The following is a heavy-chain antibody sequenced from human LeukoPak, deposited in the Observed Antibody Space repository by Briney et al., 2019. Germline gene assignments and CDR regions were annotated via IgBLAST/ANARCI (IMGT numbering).Heavy chain of an antibody. J-gene: IGHJ6*02. CDR2: ISSSSSTI. V-gene: IGHV3-48*04. CDR1: GFTFSSYS. Sequence: GGSLRLSCAASGFTFSSYSMNWVRQAPGKGLEWVSYISSSSSTIYYADSVKGRFTISRDNAKNSLYLQMNSLRAEDTAVYYCARASYGSSWPYYYGMDVWGQGTTVTVSS. D-gene: IGHD6-13*01. CDR3: ARASYGSSWPYYYGMDV.